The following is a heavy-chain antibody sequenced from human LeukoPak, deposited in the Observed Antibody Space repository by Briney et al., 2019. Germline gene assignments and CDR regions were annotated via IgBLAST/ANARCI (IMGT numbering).Heavy chain of an antibody. CDR1: GFMFDDYA. Sequence: PGGSLRISCAASGFMFDDYAMHWVRQVPGRGLEWVSLISGDGVSSFYADSVRGRFTISRDNNNNSLSLQMHSLTAEDTAFYYCAREQFSHTSNYFDSWGQGILVTVSS. J-gene: IGHJ4*02. V-gene: IGHV3-43*02. D-gene: IGHD5-24*01. CDR2: ISGDGVSS. CDR3: AREQFSHTSNYFDS.